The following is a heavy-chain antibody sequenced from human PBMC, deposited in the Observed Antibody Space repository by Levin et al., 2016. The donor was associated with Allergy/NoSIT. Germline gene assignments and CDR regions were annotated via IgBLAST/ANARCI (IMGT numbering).Heavy chain of an antibody. V-gene: IGHV3-11*01. J-gene: IGHJ4*02. Sequence: GGSLRLSCAASGFIFTNYNMNWIRQAPGKGLEWVSFIDGRGTTPIYADSVKGRFTLSRDNARNSLTLQMNSLRAEDTAVYYCVSSGASRDHYWGQGTLVTVSS. CDR2: IDGRGTTP. CDR1: GFIFTNYN. D-gene: IGHD3-22*01. CDR3: VSSGASRDHY.